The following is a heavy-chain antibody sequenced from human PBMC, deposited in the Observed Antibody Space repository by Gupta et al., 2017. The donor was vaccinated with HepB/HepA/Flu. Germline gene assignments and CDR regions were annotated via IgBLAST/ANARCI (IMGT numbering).Heavy chain of an antibody. J-gene: IGHJ4*02. V-gene: IGHV3-48*02. CDR3: ARGVDSSSLYYFDY. Sequence: EVQLVESGGGLVQPGGSLRLSCAASGFTFNTYTMNWVRQAPGKGLEWVSYISTSSSYIYYADSGQGRFTISRDKAKNSLYLQMSSLRDEDTAVYYCARGVDSSSLYYFDYWGQGTLVTVSS. D-gene: IGHD6-13*01. CDR1: GFTFNTYT. CDR2: ISTSSSYI.